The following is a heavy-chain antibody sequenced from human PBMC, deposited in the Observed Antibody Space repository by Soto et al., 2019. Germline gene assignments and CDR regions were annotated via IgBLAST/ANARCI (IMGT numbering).Heavy chain of an antibody. CDR2: ISYDVNIT. D-gene: IGHD2-2*01. CDR1: GFTFRSYA. J-gene: IGHJ6*02. V-gene: IGHV3-64D*08. CDR3: PKASPATAVYHSDYGIEI. Sequence: EVQLVESGGGLVQPGGYLRLSCSASGFTFRSYAMHWVRQAPGKGLQYVSGISYDVNITYYADSVKGRFTVSRDNSRSTLSIDMDSLRTEDTAVYYCPKASPATAVYHSDYGIEIWGQGPTVTVSS.